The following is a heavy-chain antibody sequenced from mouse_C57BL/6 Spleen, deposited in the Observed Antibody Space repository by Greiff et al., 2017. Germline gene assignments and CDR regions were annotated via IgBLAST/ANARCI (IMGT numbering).Heavy chain of an antibody. J-gene: IGHJ2*01. V-gene: IGHV1-80*01. CDR1: GYAFSSYW. CDR3: ARGDYGNYFDY. D-gene: IGHD2-1*01. Sequence: VQLQQSGAELVKPGASVKISCKASGYAFSSYWMNWVKQRPGKGLEWIGQIYPGDGDTNYNGKFKGKATLTADKSSSTAYMQLSSLTSEDSAVYCGARGDYGNYFDYWGQGTTLTVSS. CDR2: IYPGDGDT.